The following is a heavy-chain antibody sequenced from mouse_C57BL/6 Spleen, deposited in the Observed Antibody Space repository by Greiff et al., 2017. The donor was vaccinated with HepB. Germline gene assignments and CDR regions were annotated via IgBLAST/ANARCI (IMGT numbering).Heavy chain of an antibody. Sequence: EVQLQESGPELVKPGASVKMSCKASGYTFTDYNMHWVKQSHGKSLEWIGYINPNNGGTSYNQKFKGKATLTVNKSSSTAYMELRSLTSEDSAVYYCARYDYDGGGYYFDYWGQGTTLTVSS. J-gene: IGHJ2*01. CDR3: ARYDYDGGGYYFDY. D-gene: IGHD2-4*01. V-gene: IGHV1-22*01. CDR2: INPNNGGT. CDR1: GYTFTDYN.